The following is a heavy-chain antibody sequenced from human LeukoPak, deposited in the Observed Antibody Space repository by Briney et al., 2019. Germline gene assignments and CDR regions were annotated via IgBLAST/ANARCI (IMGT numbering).Heavy chain of an antibody. J-gene: IGHJ5*02. CDR2: IIPIFGTA. D-gene: IGHD3-16*02. CDR3: ASADTYYDYVWGSYRFNWFDP. V-gene: IGHV1-69*01. Sequence: SVKVSCKASGGTFSSYAISWVRQAPGQGLEWMGGIIPIFGTANYAQKFQGRVTITADESTSTAYMELSSLRSEDTAVYYCASADTYYDYVWGSYRFNWFDPWGQGTLVTVSS. CDR1: GGTFSSYA.